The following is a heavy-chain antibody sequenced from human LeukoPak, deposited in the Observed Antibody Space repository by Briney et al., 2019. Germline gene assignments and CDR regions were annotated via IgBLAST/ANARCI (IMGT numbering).Heavy chain of an antibody. D-gene: IGHD3-16*01. CDR2: IKEDGSEK. CDR1: GFTFSNHW. CDR3: ARDRIGGEEY. J-gene: IGHJ4*02. Sequence: GGSLRLSCAASGFTFSNHWMNWVRQAPGKGLEWVANIKEDGSEKDYVDSVKGRFNISRDNAKNSLYLQMSSLRVEDTAVYFCARDRIGGEEYWGQGTLVTVSS. V-gene: IGHV3-7*01.